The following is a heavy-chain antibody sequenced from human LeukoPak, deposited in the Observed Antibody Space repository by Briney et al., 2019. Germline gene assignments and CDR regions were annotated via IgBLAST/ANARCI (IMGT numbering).Heavy chain of an antibody. CDR2: ISSSTNYI. CDR1: GFTFTSYN. V-gene: IGHV3-21*04. CDR3: AKDARDSSGYYPD. J-gene: IGHJ4*02. D-gene: IGHD3-22*01. Sequence: GGSLRLSCEASGFTFTSYNMNWVRQAPGKGLEWVSSISSSTNYIHYADSVKGRFTISRDNSKNTLYLQMNSLRAEDTAVYYCAKDARDSSGYYPDWGQGTLVTVSS.